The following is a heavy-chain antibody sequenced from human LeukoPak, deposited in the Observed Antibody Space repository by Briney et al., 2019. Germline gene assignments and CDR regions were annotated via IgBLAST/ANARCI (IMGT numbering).Heavy chain of an antibody. J-gene: IGHJ4*02. D-gene: IGHD2-8*01. Sequence: GGSLRLSCAASGFTFTNVWMSWVRQAPGRGLEWGGRTKRKTDGCTTDYAAPVRGRFTISRDDSKNTMYLQMNNLKTEDTAVYYCTTDASSYCTSGACYTGGNFDYWGQGTLVTVSS. CDR1: GFTFTNVW. V-gene: IGHV3-15*01. CDR3: TTDASSYCTSGACYTGGNFDY. CDR2: TKRKTDGCTT.